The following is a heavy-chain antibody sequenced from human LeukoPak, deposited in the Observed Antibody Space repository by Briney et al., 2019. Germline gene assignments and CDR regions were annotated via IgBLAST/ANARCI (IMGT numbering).Heavy chain of an antibody. V-gene: IGHV1-8*01. Sequence: ASVKVFCKASGYTFTSYYIIWVLQATGQGLEWMVGMNPHSGNKGYAEKSEGRVTMTRTTCISTAYMELSSLRSEDTAVYYWARAGRNWFDTSGQGNLVTVSS. D-gene: IGHD1-26*01. J-gene: IGHJ5*02. CDR1: GYTFTSYY. CDR3: ARAGRNWFDT. CDR2: MNPHSGNK.